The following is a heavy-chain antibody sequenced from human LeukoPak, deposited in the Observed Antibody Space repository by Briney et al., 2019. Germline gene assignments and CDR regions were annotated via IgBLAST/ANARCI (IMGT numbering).Heavy chain of an antibody. CDR3: ARSLGYSSTWFYFDY. CDR2: IYYSGST. J-gene: IGHJ4*02. Sequence: SETLSLTCTVSGGSISSYYWSWIQQPPGKGLEWIGYIYYSGSTNYNPSLKSRVTISVDTSKNQFSLKLSSVTAADTAVYYCARSLGYSSTWFYFDYWGQGTLVTVSS. CDR1: GGSISSYY. V-gene: IGHV4-59*08. D-gene: IGHD6-13*01.